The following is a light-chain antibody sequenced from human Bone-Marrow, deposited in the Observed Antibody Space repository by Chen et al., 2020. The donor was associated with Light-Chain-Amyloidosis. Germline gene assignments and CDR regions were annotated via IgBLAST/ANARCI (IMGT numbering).Light chain of an antibody. CDR1: NIGSTS. V-gene: IGLV3-21*02. CDR2: DDS. CDR3: QVWDRSSDRPV. Sequence: SYVLTQPSSVSVAPGQTATIACGGNNIGSTSVHWYQQTPGHAPLLVVYDDSDRPSGIPERLSGSNSGNTATLTISRVEAGDEADYYCQVWDRSSDRPVFGGGTKLTFL. J-gene: IGLJ3*02.